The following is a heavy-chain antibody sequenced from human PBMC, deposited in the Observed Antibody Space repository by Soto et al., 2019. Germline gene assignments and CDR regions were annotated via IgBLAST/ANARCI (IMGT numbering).Heavy chain of an antibody. J-gene: IGHJ4*02. CDR3: ARSITGIVDY. V-gene: IGHV4-34*01. Sequence: QVQLQQWGAGLLKPSETLSLTCAVYGGSFSGYYWSWIRQPPGKGLEWIGEINHSGSTNYNPSLKSRVTISVDTSKNQFSLKLSSVTAADTAVYYCARSITGIVDYWGQGTLVTVSS. CDR2: INHSGST. D-gene: IGHD1-20*01. CDR1: GGSFSGYY.